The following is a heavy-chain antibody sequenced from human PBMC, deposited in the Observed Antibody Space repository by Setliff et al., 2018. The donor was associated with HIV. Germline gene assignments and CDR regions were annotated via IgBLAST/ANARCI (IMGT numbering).Heavy chain of an antibody. V-gene: IGHV4-34*01. CDR3: ARAPATTHDFDH. CDR2: INHSGNT. J-gene: IGHJ4*02. D-gene: IGHD1-1*01. CDR1: GGSFSGYY. Sequence: SETLSLTCAVYGGSFSGYYGNWIRQPPGKGLDWIGEINHSGNTNYNPSLKSRVTISIDTSKNQFSLRLTSVTAADTAVYYCARAPATTHDFDHWGQGTLVTVSS.